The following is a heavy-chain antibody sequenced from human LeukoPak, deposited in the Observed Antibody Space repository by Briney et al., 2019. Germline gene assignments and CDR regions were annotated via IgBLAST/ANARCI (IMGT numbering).Heavy chain of an antibody. J-gene: IGHJ4*02. V-gene: IGHV3-23*01. Sequence: GGSLRLSCAASGVTLSSFAMSWARQAPGKGLEWVSGISSSGSGDNTYYADSVKGRFTISRDSSKNTLFLHMNTLRAEDTAIYYCARAQARKQWLVPRTPHFDYWGQGTLVTVSS. CDR1: GVTLSSFA. D-gene: IGHD6-19*01. CDR3: ARAQARKQWLVPRTPHFDY. CDR2: ISSSGSGDNT.